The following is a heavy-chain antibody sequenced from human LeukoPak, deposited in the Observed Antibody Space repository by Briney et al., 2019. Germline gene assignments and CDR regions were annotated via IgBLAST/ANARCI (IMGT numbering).Heavy chain of an antibody. Sequence: SETLSLTCTVSGGSISSYYWSWIRQPPGKGLEWIGYISYNGNTNYNPSLKSRVTISADTSKTQFSLRVRSMTAADTAVYYCARGGRYYYDSSGSDWGQGTLVTVSS. J-gene: IGHJ4*02. CDR1: GGSISSYY. D-gene: IGHD3-22*01. CDR2: ISYNGNT. CDR3: ARGGRYYYDSSGSD. V-gene: IGHV4-59*01.